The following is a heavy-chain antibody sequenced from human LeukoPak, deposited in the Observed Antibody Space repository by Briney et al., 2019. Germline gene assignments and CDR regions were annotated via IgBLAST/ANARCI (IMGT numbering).Heavy chain of an antibody. CDR2: IEQEGSEK. Sequence: GGSLRLSCAASGFTFSTYWMGWVRLAPGKGLEWVANIEQEGSEKYYVDSVKGRFTISRDNAKNSLYLQMNSLRAEDTAVYYCARDRYCSGGSCYSIGYFDYWGQGTLVSVSS. J-gene: IGHJ4*02. V-gene: IGHV3-7*01. CDR1: GFTFSTYW. CDR3: ARDRYCSGGSCYSIGYFDY. D-gene: IGHD2-15*01.